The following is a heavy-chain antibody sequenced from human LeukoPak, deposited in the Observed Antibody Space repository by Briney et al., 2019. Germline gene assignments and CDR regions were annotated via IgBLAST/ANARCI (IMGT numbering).Heavy chain of an antibody. D-gene: IGHD3-22*01. V-gene: IGHV3-23*01. Sequence: PSETLSLTCAVSGGSIGSSNWWSWVRQAPGKGLEWVSAISGSGGSTYYADSVKGRFTISRDNSKNTLYLQMNSLRAEDTAVYYCAKLYSGYDLEHYYYDSSGYYLTHWYFDLWGRGTLVTVSS. CDR2: ISGSGGST. CDR1: GGSIGSSN. J-gene: IGHJ2*01. CDR3: AKLYSGYDLEHYYYDSSGYYLTHWYFDL.